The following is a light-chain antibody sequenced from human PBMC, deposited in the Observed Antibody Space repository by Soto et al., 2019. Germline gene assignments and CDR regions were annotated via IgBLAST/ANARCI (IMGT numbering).Light chain of an antibody. CDR2: EVS. Sequence: QSVLTQPASVSGSPGQSITISCTGTSSDVGGYNYVSWYQQHPGKAPKLMIYEVSNRPSGVSNRFSGSKSANTASLTISGLQAEDEADYHCSSYTRSSNNVLGNGTKATV. V-gene: IGLV2-14*01. CDR3: SSYTRSSNNV. CDR1: SSDVGGYNY. J-gene: IGLJ1*01.